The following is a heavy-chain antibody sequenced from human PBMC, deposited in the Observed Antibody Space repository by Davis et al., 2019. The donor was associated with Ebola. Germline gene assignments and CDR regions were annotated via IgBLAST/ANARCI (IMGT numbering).Heavy chain of an antibody. CDR3: ARDTVGAINWFDP. CDR2: ISPNSGDT. D-gene: IGHD1-26*01. CDR1: GYKFIDYY. V-gene: IGHV1-2*05. Sequence: ASVKVSCKASGYKFIDYYMHWVRQAPGQGLEWMGRISPNSGDTNYAQKFEGRVTMTRDTSISTFYLELSRLRYDDTGIYYCARDTVGAINWFDPWGQGTLVTVSS. J-gene: IGHJ5*02.